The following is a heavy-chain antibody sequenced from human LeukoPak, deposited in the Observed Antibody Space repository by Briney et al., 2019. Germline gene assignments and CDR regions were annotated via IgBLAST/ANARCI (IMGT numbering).Heavy chain of an antibody. Sequence: PGRSLRLSCAASGFTFSSYGMHWVRQAPGKGLEWVAVISYDGSNKYYADSVKGRFTISRDNSKNTLYLQMNSLRAEDTAVYYCANLKIVVDYGMDVWGQGTTVTVSS. D-gene: IGHD3-22*01. CDR1: GFTFSSYG. CDR3: ANLKIVVDYGMDV. J-gene: IGHJ6*02. CDR2: ISYDGSNK. V-gene: IGHV3-30*18.